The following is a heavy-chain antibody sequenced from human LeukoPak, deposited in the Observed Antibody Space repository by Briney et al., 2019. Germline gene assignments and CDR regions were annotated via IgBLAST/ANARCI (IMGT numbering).Heavy chain of an antibody. Sequence: SSETLSLTCTVSGGSISSYYWSWIRQPPGKGLEWIGYIYYSGSTNYNPSLKSRVTISVDTSKNQFSLKLSSVTAADTAVYYCARLVASDTAMESYYYYYYGMDVWGQGTTVTVSS. CDR1: GGSISSYY. D-gene: IGHD5-18*01. CDR3: ARLVASDTAMESYYYYYYGMDV. V-gene: IGHV4-59*08. CDR2: IYYSGST. J-gene: IGHJ6*02.